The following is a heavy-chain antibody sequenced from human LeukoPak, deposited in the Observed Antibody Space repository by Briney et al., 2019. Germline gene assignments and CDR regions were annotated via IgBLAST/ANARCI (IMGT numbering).Heavy chain of an antibody. D-gene: IGHD3-9*01. CDR3: ARGGYDILTGYLNWFDP. V-gene: IGHV1-2*02. CDR2: INPNSGGT. J-gene: IGHJ5*02. CDR1: GYTFTGYY. Sequence: ASVKVSCKASGYTFTGYYMHWVRQAPGQGLEWMGWINPNSGGTNYAQKFQGRVTMTRDTSISTAYMELSRLRSDDTAVYYCARGGYDILTGYLNWFDPRGQGTLVTVSS.